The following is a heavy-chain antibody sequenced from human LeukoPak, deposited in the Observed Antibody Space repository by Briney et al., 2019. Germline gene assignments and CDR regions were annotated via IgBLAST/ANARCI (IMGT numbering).Heavy chain of an antibody. J-gene: IGHJ4*02. D-gene: IGHD6-19*01. V-gene: IGHV4-39*01. CDR3: ARRTAVNGVFDY. CDR2: IDYSGGT. Sequence: SETLSLTCTVSGGSISSNSHYWGWIRQSPGKGLEWIGSIDYSGGTYYNPSLKSRVTISVDTSKNQFYLKVNSVTAADTTVYYCARRTAVNGVFDYWGQGTLATVSS. CDR1: GGSISSNSHY.